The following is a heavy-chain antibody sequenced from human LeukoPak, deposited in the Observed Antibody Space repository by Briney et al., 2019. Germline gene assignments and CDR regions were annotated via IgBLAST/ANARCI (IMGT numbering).Heavy chain of an antibody. V-gene: IGHV4-59*01. J-gene: IGHJ4*02. CDR2: IYCSGST. CDR1: GGSISSYY. Sequence: PSETLSLTCTVSGGSISSYYWSWVRQPPGKGLEWIGHIYCSGSTNYNPSLKSRVTISVDTSKNQFSLKLSSVTAADTAVYYCARDGSSWFYFDYWGQGTLVTVSS. CDR3: ARDGSSWFYFDY. D-gene: IGHD6-13*01.